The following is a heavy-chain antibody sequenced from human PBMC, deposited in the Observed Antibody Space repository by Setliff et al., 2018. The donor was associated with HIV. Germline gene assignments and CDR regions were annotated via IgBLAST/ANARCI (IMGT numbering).Heavy chain of an antibody. CDR1: GGTFNTYA. J-gene: IGHJ4*02. CDR2: IIPMLGIT. D-gene: IGHD3-22*01. V-gene: IGHV1-69*10. Sequence: RASVKVSCKASGGTFNTYAINWVRQAPGQGLEWMGGIIPMLGITNYAQRFQGRVTITADEPTDTAYMELTSLRSEDTAVYYCASSDYYDSSPRNWGQGALVTV. CDR3: ASSDYYDSSPRN.